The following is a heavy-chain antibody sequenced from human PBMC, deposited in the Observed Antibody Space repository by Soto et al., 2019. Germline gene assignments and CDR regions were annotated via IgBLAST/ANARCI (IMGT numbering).Heavy chain of an antibody. CDR3: ARDSDDSSGYYGGFDY. J-gene: IGHJ4*02. V-gene: IGHV4-38-2*02. D-gene: IGHD3-22*01. CDR2: IYHSGSI. Sequence: PSETLSLTCAVSGYSISSGYYWGWIRQPPGKGLDWIGSIYHSGSIYYNPSLKSRVTISVDTSKNQFSLKLSSVTAADTAVYYCARDSDDSSGYYGGFDYWGQGTLVTVSS. CDR1: GYSISSGYY.